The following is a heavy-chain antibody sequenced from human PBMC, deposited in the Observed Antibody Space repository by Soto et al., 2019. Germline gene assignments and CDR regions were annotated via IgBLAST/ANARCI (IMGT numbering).Heavy chain of an antibody. CDR2: INTVNGDT. CDR3: ARAPFIPPPSYCSYAIDV. J-gene: IGHJ6*01. D-gene: IGHD3-16*01. Sequence: QVQLVQSGAEVKKPGASVKVTCTASGYTFTNYALHWVRQAPGQGLAWVGWINTVNGDTKYSQNFHGRVTLTMDTSASTAYIAMSSLTSEYTAVYCCARAPFIPPPSYCSYAIDVWRAGATVIVSS. V-gene: IGHV1-3*04. CDR1: GYTFTNYA.